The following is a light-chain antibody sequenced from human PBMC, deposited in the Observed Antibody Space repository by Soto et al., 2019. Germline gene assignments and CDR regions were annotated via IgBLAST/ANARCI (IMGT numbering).Light chain of an antibody. CDR3: QQYGRSPT. CDR2: GAF. V-gene: IGKV3-20*01. J-gene: IGKJ1*01. CDR1: RSVGSD. Sequence: ELVMTQSPATLSVSPGASATLSCRASRSVGSDLAWYQQKPGQAPRFLIYGAFSRATGIPDRFSGSGSGTDFTLTISRLEPEDFAVYYCQQYGRSPTFGQGTKVDIK.